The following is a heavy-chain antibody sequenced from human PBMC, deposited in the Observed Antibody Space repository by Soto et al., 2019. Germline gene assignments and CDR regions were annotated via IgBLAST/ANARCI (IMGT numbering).Heavy chain of an antibody. CDR2: IRGFSPYT. CDR1: GFTFRTYT. CDR3: ARDRGYDAHDYYYNAMDV. J-gene: IGHJ6*02. D-gene: IGHD2-15*01. V-gene: IGHV3-21*01. Sequence: VGSLRLSCVASGFTFRTYTMNWVRQAPGKGLEWVSGIRGFSPYTFYAESVKGRFTISRDNAKNSLYLQMNSLGVEDTAVYYYARDRGYDAHDYYYNAMDVWGQGTTVTVSS.